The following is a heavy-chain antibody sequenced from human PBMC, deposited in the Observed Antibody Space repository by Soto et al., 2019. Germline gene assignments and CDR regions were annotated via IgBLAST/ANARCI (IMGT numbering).Heavy chain of an antibody. CDR3: ARDDYTYGVY. J-gene: IGHJ4*02. Sequence: GGSLRLSCVASGITFGSRAMSWVRQAPGEGLEWVSTITDTGGDAKYADSVRGRFTISRDNSKKTLYLQMSSLRADDSAVYYCARDDYTYGVYWGQGSLVTVSS. CDR1: GITFGSRA. CDR2: ITDTGGDA. D-gene: IGHD3-3*01. V-gene: IGHV3-23*01.